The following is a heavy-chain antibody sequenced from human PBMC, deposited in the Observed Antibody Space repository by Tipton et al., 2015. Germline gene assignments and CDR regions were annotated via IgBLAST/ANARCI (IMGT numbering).Heavy chain of an antibody. CDR3: ARDLEHGMDV. CDR1: GGSVTSGSYY. CDR2: ISYTDGA. Sequence: TLSLTCTVSGGSVTSGSYYWSWIRQPPGKGLEWIGYISYTDGAHYNPALESRVTISVDRSKNQFSLKLTSVTAADTAVYFCARDLEHGMDVWGQGTTVTVS. J-gene: IGHJ6*02. V-gene: IGHV4-61*01.